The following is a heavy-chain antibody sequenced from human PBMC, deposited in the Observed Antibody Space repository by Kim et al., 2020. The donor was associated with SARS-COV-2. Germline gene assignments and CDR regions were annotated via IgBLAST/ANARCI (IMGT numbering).Heavy chain of an antibody. CDR2: INHSGST. CDR1: GGSFSGYY. V-gene: IGHV4-34*01. CDR3: ASPYSSGWYEYFQH. Sequence: SETLSLTCAVYGGSFSGYYWSWIRQPPGKGLEWIGEINHSGSTNYNPSLKSRVTISVDTSKNQFSLKLSSVTAADTAVYYCASPYSSGWYEYFQHWGQGTLVTVSS. D-gene: IGHD6-19*01. J-gene: IGHJ1*01.